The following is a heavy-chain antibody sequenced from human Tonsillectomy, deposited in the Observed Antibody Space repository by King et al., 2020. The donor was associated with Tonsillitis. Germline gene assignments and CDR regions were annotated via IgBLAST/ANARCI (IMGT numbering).Heavy chain of an antibody. CDR2: IYYRWST. D-gene: IGHD3-22*01. J-gene: IGHJ4*02. CDR3: ARDDSSGFSFDY. V-gene: IGHV4-59*01. CDR1: GGSISSYY. Sequence: VQLQESGPGLVKPSETLSLTCTVSGGSISSYYWSWIRQPPGKGLEWIGYIYYRWSTNYNPSLKSRVTISVDTSKNQFSLNLSSVTAADTAVYYCARDDSSGFSFDYWGQGTLVTVSS.